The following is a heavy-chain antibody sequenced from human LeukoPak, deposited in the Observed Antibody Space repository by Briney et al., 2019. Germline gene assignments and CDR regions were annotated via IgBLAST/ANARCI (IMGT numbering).Heavy chain of an antibody. V-gene: IGHV3-48*01. CDR1: GFTFSSYS. CDR2: ISSSSSTI. D-gene: IGHD3-22*01. Sequence: GGSLRLSCAASGFTFSSYSMNWVRQAPGKGLEWVSYISSSSSTIYYADSVKGRFTISRDNAKNSLYLQMNSLRAEDTAVYYCAKDLPYDSSGPYYFDYWGQGTLVTVSS. CDR3: AKDLPYDSSGPYYFDY. J-gene: IGHJ4*02.